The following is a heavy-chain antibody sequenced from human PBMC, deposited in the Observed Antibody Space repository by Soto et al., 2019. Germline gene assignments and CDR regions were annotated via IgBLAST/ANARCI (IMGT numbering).Heavy chain of an antibody. J-gene: IGHJ4*02. D-gene: IGHD2-8*01. CDR3: ARQGGRMVSIDY. CDR2: INPTDSDT. Sequence: GESLKISCQASGYTFTTYWIGWVRQMPGKGLEWMAIINPTDSDTRYSPSFQGQVTISADKSISTAYLQLSSLRASDTAMYYCARQGGRMVSIDYWGQGSQVTVSS. CDR1: GYTFTTYW. V-gene: IGHV5-51*01.